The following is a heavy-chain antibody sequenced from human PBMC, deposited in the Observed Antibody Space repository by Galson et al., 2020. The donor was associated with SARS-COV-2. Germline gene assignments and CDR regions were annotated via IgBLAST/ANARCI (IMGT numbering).Heavy chain of an antibody. CDR3: TTPVCPGGVCYEHAGFDV. CDR2: ITYFNGKT. J-gene: IGHJ3*01. V-gene: IGHV1-45*02. Sequence: SVKVSCKASGYSFTYRFLHWVRQAPGLAPEWLGWITYFNGKTNYAQNFQDRVTITSDRSLNTAYMELTSLKSEDTAMYYCTTPVCPGGVCYEHAGFDVWGQGTMVTVSS. CDR1: GYSFTYRF. D-gene: IGHD2-8*02.